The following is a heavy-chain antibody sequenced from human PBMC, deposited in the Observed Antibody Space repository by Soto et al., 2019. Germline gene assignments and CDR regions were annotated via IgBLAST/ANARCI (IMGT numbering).Heavy chain of an antibody. CDR1: GFTFTRYS. CDR3: ARESEDLTSNFDY. Sequence: GGSLRLSCAASGFTFTRYSMNWVRQAPGKGLEWVSSISSTTNYIYYGDSMKGQFTISRNNAKNSLSLEMNSRRAEDTAVYDCARESEDLTSNFDYWGQGTLVTVSS. CDR2: ISSTTNYI. V-gene: IGHV3-21*01. J-gene: IGHJ4*02.